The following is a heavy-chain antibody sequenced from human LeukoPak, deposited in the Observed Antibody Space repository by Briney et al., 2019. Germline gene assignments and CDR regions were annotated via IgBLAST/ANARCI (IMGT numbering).Heavy chain of an antibody. CDR2: INSDGSST. D-gene: IGHD4-11*01. CDR3: ATHYTDNTRNP. V-gene: IGHV3-74*01. J-gene: IGHJ5*02. Sequence: GGSLRLSCAASGFTFSSYWMHWVRQAPGKGLVWVSRINSDGSSTSYADSVKGRFTISRDSAKNTLYLQMNSLRAEDTAVYYCATHYTDNTRNPWGQGTLVTVSS. CDR1: GFTFSSYW.